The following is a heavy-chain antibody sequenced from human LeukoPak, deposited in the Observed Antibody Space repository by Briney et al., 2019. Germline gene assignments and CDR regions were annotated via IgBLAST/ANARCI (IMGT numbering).Heavy chain of an antibody. CDR3: ARRLFYYDSSGYPTYYFDY. CDR1: GGSNSSGGYY. CDR2: IYYSGST. D-gene: IGHD3-22*01. V-gene: IGHV4-31*03. J-gene: IGHJ4*02. Sequence: PSETLSLTCTVSGGSNSSGGYYWSWIRQHPGKGLEWIGYIYYSGSTYYNPSLKGRVTISVDTSKNQFSLKLSSVTAADTAVYYCARRLFYYDSSGYPTYYFDYWGQGTLVTVSS.